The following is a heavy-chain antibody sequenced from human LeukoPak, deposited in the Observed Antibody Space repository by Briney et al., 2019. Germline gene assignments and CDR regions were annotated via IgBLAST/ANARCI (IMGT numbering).Heavy chain of an antibody. Sequence: ASVKVSCKASGYTFTGYYMHWVRQAPGQGLEWMGWINPNSGGTNYAQKFQGRVTMTRDTSISTAYMELSRLRSDDTAVYYCGRIAARGSAFDIWGQGTMVTVSS. CDR2: INPNSGGT. J-gene: IGHJ3*02. CDR3: GRIAARGSAFDI. CDR1: GYTFTGYY. V-gene: IGHV1-2*02. D-gene: IGHD6-13*01.